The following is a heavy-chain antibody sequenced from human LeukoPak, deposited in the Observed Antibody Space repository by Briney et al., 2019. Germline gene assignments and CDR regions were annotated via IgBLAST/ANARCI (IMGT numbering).Heavy chain of an antibody. D-gene: IGHD5-18*01. CDR3: AKDIGSGDTAIYYFDY. J-gene: IGHJ4*02. CDR1: GFTFYDYA. Sequence: GGSLRLSCAASGFTFYDYAMHWVRHAPGEGLEWVSGISWNSGSIVYADSVKGRFTISRDNAKTSLYLQMNSLRAEDTALYYCAKDIGSGDTAIYYFDYWGQGTLVTVSS. V-gene: IGHV3-9*01. CDR2: ISWNSGSI.